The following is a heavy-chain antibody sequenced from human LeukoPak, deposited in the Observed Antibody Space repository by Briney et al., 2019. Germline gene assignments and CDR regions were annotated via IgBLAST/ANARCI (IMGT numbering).Heavy chain of an antibody. CDR1: GFTFSSYA. V-gene: IGHV3-30-3*01. Sequence: GGSLRLSCAASGFTFSSYAMHWVRRAPGKGLEWVAVISYDGSNKYYADSVKGRFTISRDNSKNTLYLQMNSLRAEDTAVYYCARAGGDDYGDYYSYFDYWGQGTLVTVSS. CDR2: ISYDGSNK. D-gene: IGHD4-17*01. CDR3: ARAGGDDYGDYYSYFDY. J-gene: IGHJ4*02.